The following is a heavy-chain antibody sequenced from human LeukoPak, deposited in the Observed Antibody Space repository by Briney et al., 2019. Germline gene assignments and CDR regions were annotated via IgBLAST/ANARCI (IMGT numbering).Heavy chain of an antibody. D-gene: IGHD6-19*01. CDR1: GFTVSSNY. J-gene: IGHJ4*02. Sequence: PGGSLRLSCAASGFTVSSNYMSWVRHAPGEWLEWVSVIYSGGSTYYADSVKGRFTISRDNSKNTLYLQMNSLRAEDTAVYYRARSNSSGWYRQTLDYWGQGTLVTVSS. CDR2: IYSGGST. V-gene: IGHV3-53*01. CDR3: ARSNSSGWYRQTLDY.